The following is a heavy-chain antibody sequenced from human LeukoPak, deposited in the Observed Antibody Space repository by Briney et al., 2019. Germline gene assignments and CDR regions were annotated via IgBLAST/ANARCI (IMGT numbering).Heavy chain of an antibody. D-gene: IGHD4-17*01. CDR2: ITGSVVST. J-gene: IGHJ4*02. Sequence: GGSLRLSCAASGFTFSSCAMSWVRQAPGKGLEWVSAITGSVVSTYYADSVKGRLTISRDNSKNTLYLQMNSLRAEDTAVYYCAKHDYGDFLDYWGQGTLVTVSS. V-gene: IGHV3-23*01. CDR1: GFTFSSCA. CDR3: AKHDYGDFLDY.